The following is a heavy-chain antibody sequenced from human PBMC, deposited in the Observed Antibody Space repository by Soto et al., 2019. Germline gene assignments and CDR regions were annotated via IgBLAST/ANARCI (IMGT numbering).Heavy chain of an antibody. CDR2: ISSSSSYI. Sequence: GGSLRLSCAASGFTFSSYSMNWVRQAPGKGLEWVSSISSSSSYIYYADSVKGRFTISRDNAENSLYLQMNSLRAEDTAVYYCARDLGGGSFYDYWGQGTLVTVSS. V-gene: IGHV3-21*01. CDR1: GFTFSSYS. D-gene: IGHD2-15*01. J-gene: IGHJ4*02. CDR3: ARDLGGGSFYDY.